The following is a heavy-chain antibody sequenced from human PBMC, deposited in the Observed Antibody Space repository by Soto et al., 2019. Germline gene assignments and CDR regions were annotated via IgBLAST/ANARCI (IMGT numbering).Heavy chain of an antibody. CDR3: ARGVTILGVVTNVAFDI. CDR2: MNPNSGNT. CDR1: GYTFTSYD. Sequence: ASVKVSCKASGYTFTSYDINWGRQATGQGLEWMGWMNPNSGNTGYAQKFQGRVTMTRNTSISTAYMELSSLRSEETAVYYFARGVTILGVVTNVAFDIGGQGTLVTVSS. D-gene: IGHD3-3*01. J-gene: IGHJ3*02. V-gene: IGHV1-8*01.